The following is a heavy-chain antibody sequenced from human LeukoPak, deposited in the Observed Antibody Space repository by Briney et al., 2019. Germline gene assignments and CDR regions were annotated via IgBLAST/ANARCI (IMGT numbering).Heavy chain of an antibody. Sequence: GASVKVSCKASGGTFSSYAISWVRQAPGQGLEWMGWISAYNGNTNYAQKLQGRVTMTTDTSTSTAYMELRSLRSDDTAVYYCARDIWGPWGGRDRWAFDIWGQGTMVTVSS. V-gene: IGHV1-18*01. CDR2: ISAYNGNT. J-gene: IGHJ3*02. D-gene: IGHD3-16*02. CDR1: GGTFSSYA. CDR3: ARDIWGPWGGRDRWAFDI.